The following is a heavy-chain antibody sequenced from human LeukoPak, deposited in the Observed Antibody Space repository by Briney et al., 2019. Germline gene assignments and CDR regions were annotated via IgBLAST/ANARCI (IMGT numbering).Heavy chain of an antibody. V-gene: IGHV3-30*18. CDR2: ISYDGGNK. CDR3: AKSGYQLLAGNWFDP. CDR1: GFTFSTYG. D-gene: IGHD2-2*01. Sequence: PGKSLRLSRAASGFTFSTYGMHWVRQAPGKGLEWVAVISYDGGNKNYADSVKGRFTISRDNSRNTLDLQMNSLRPEDTAVYYCAKSGYQLLAGNWFDPWGQGNLVTVSS. J-gene: IGHJ5*02.